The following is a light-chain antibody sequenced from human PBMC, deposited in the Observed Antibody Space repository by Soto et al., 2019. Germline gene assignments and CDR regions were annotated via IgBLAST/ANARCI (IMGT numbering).Light chain of an antibody. J-gene: IGLJ2*01. CDR3: AAWDDSLSGVV. V-gene: IGLV1-47*01. Sequence: QSVLTQPPSASATPGQRVTISCSGSSSNIGTNYVYWYQHLPGTAPKLLIYRNDQRPSGVPDRFSGSMSGTAASLAIGGLRSEDEADYYCAAWDDSLSGVVFGGGTNVTVL. CDR2: RND. CDR1: SSNIGTNY.